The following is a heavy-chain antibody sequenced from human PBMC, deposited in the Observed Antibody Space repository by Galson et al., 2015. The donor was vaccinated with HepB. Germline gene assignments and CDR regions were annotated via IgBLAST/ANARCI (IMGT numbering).Heavy chain of an antibody. Sequence: SLRLSCAASGFTFSSYGMHWVRQAPGKGLEWVAVISYDGSNKYYADSVKGRFTISRDNSKNTLYLQMNSLRAEDTAAYYCAKDLSKDIVVVARAGMDVWGQGTTVTVSS. CDR2: ISYDGSNK. CDR1: GFTFSSYG. V-gene: IGHV3-30*18. D-gene: IGHD2-15*01. J-gene: IGHJ6*02. CDR3: AKDLSKDIVVVARAGMDV.